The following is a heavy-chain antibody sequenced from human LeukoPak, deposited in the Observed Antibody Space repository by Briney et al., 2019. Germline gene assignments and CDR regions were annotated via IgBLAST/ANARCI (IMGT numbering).Heavy chain of an antibody. Sequence: PGGSLRLSCAASGFTFSSHWMGWVRQAPGKGLEWVANIKQDGSEKYYVDSVKGRFTISRDNAKNSLYLQMNSLRAEDTAVYYCARGGMVRGTRSLDYYYYMDVWGKGTTVTVSS. D-gene: IGHD3-10*01. CDR2: IKQDGSEK. J-gene: IGHJ6*03. CDR3: ARGGMVRGTRSLDYYYYMDV. V-gene: IGHV3-7*01. CDR1: GFTFSSHW.